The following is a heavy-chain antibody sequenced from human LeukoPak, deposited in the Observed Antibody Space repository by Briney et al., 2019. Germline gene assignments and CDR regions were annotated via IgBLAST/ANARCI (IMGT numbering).Heavy chain of an antibody. D-gene: IGHD4-23*01. CDR1: GFTFSSYA. CDR2: ISGFGGNT. J-gene: IGHJ4*02. V-gene: IGHV3-23*01. Sequence: PGGSLRLSCAASGFTFSSYAMTWVRQAPGKGLEWVSTISGFGGNTFYAVSVQGRFTISRDNSKNTLYLQMYSLTAEDTAVYYCAKDLSVVTPNYFDFWGQGTLLTVSS. CDR3: AKDLSVVTPNYFDF.